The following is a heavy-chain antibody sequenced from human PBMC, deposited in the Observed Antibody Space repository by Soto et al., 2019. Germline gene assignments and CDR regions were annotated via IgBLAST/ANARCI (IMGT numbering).Heavy chain of an antibody. Sequence: SETLSLTCTVSGGSISSGDYYWSWIRQPPGKGMEWIGYIYYSGSTYYNPSLKSRVTISVDTSKNQFSLKLSSVTAADTAVYYCARAAAITMIVVVPSGYFDYWGQGTLVTVSS. J-gene: IGHJ4*02. CDR3: ARAAAITMIVVVPSGYFDY. CDR1: GGSISSGDYY. V-gene: IGHV4-30-4*01. CDR2: IYYSGST. D-gene: IGHD3-22*01.